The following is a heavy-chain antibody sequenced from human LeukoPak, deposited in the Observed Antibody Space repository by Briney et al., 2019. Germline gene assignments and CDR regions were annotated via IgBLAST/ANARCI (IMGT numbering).Heavy chain of an antibody. CDR3: ARGPVGATLYYFDY. D-gene: IGHD1-26*01. Sequence: GGSLRLSCAASGFTFSSYGMHWVRQAPGKGLEWVAVIWYDGSNKYYVDSVKGRFAISRDNSKNTLYLQMNSLRAEDTAVYYCARGPVGATLYYFDYWGQGTLVTVSS. V-gene: IGHV3-33*01. CDR2: IWYDGSNK. J-gene: IGHJ4*02. CDR1: GFTFSSYG.